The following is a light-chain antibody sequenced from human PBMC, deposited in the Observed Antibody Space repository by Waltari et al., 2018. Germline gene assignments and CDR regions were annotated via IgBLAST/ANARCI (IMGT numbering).Light chain of an antibody. CDR2: AAS. J-gene: IGKJ5*01. Sequence: DIQMTQSPSSLSASVGDRVPITCRASQSISSYLNWYQQKPGKAPKLLTYAASSLQSGVPSMCSGRGSGTDFTLTISSLQPEDFATYYCQQSYSTPSITVGQGTRLEIK. CDR3: QQSYSTPSIT. CDR1: QSISSY. V-gene: IGKV1-39*01.